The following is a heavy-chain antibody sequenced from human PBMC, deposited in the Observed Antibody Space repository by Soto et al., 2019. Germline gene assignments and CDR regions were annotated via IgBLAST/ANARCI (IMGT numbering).Heavy chain of an antibody. Sequence: PGGSLRLSCAASGFTFSSYALSWVRQAPGKGLEWVSAVSGSGGRTYYADSVKGRFTISRDNSKNTLYLHMNSLRAADTAVYYCATVWFGESQHWGQGTLVTVSS. V-gene: IGHV3-23*01. D-gene: IGHD3-10*01. CDR3: ATVWFGESQH. CDR1: GFTFSSYA. CDR2: VSGSGGRT. J-gene: IGHJ1*01.